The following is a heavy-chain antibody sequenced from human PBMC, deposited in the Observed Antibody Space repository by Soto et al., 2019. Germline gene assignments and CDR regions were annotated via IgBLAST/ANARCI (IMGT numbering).Heavy chain of an antibody. V-gene: IGHV3-73*01. Sequence: AGGSLTLSCAASGFTFRDPSLQGVGQASGKGLDWVGRIRNKVNDHATIYTASVRSRFTISRDDSKNTAFLQMDSLKTEDTAIYYCTRPNDSGDYDWYFDLWGRGTLVTVSS. J-gene: IGHJ2*01. CDR3: TRPNDSGDYDWYFDL. CDR1: GFTFRDPS. CDR2: IRNKVNDHAT. D-gene: IGHD4-17*01.